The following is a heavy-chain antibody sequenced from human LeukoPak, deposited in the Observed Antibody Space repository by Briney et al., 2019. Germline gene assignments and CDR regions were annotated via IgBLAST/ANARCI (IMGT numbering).Heavy chain of an antibody. CDR1: GFTFGSCA. CDR2: ISYDGSQK. CDR3: AREADDVFFDY. J-gene: IGHJ4*02. V-gene: IGHV3-30-3*01. D-gene: IGHD1-1*01. Sequence: GGSLRLSCADSGFTFGSCAMHWVRQTPGKGLEWVAVISYDGSQKYYGDSVKGRFTISRDNSKNTVYLQMNSLRAEDTAVYYCAREADDVFFDYWGQGTLVTVSS.